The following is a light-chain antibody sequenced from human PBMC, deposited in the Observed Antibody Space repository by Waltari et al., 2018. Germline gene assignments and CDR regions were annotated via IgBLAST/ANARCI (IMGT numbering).Light chain of an antibody. V-gene: IGKV2-28*01. CDR1: QSLLHSNRNNY. Sequence: DIVMTHSPVSLAVTPGESASTSSRSSQSLLHSNRNNYLDWYLQKPGQSPQLLIYLGSYRASGVPDRFSGSGSGTDFTLKIGRVEAEDVAVYYCMQSFHALWTFGPGTKVEIK. J-gene: IGKJ1*01. CDR3: MQSFHALWT. CDR2: LGS.